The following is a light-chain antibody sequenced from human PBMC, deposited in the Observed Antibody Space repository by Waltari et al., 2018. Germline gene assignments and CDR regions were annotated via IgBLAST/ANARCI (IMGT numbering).Light chain of an antibody. CDR2: GAS. CDR1: QNVNSN. Sequence: EVVMTQSPATLSVSPGERATLSCRASQNVNSNVAWYQQKPGQAPRLLIYGASSPATGIPARFSCSWSGTEFTLTISSLQSEDFAVYYCHQYNNWPPYTFGQGTKLEIK. CDR3: HQYNNWPPYT. V-gene: IGKV3-15*01. J-gene: IGKJ2*01.